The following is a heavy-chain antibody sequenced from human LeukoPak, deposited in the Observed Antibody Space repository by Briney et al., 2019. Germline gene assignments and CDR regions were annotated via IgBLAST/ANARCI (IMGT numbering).Heavy chain of an antibody. D-gene: IGHD6-13*01. Sequence: GASVTVSCKASGYTFTSYYMHWVRQAPGQGLEWMGVINPNSGSISYAQKFQGRVTMTRDTSTSTVYMELSSLRSEDTAFYYCARGARYSSSWSYFDYWGQGTLVTVSS. J-gene: IGHJ4*02. CDR3: ARGARYSSSWSYFDY. CDR1: GYTFTSYY. V-gene: IGHV1-46*01. CDR2: INPNSGSI.